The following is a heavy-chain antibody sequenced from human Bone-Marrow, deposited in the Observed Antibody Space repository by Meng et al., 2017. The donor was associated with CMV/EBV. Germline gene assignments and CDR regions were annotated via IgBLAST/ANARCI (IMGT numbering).Heavy chain of an antibody. V-gene: IGHV1-69*05. CDR3: AKSKLQYDFWSGYYIAVDY. CDR2: IIPIFGTA. D-gene: IGHD3-3*01. J-gene: IGHJ4*02. CDR1: GDTFNSYA. Sequence: SVKVSCKASGDTFNSYAISWVRQAPGQGLEWMGGIIPIFGTANYAQKFQGRVTITTDESTSTAYMELSSLRSEDTAVYYWAKSKLQYDFWSGYYIAVDYWGQGTLVTVSS.